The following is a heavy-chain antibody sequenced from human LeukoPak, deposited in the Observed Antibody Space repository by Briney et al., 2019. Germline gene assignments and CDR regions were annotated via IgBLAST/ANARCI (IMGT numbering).Heavy chain of an antibody. J-gene: IGHJ3*02. V-gene: IGHV4-59*01. Sequence: SETLSLTCTVSGGSISSYYWSWIRQPPGKGLEWIGYTYSSGSSNHNPSLKSRVTISGDTSKNQISLKLTSVTAADTAVYYCARGRWHGFDAFNIWGQGTMVTVSS. CDR1: GGSISSYY. D-gene: IGHD5-24*01. CDR3: ARGRWHGFDAFNI. CDR2: TYSSGSS.